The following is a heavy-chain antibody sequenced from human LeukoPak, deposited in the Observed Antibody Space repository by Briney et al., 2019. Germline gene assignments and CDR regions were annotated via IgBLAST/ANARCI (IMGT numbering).Heavy chain of an antibody. D-gene: IGHD3-10*01. CDR2: MNPNSGNT. J-gene: IGHJ6*03. V-gene: IGHV1-8*01. Sequence: GASVKVSCKASGNTFTSYDINWVRQATGQGLEWMGWMNPNSGNTGYAQKFQGRVTMTRNTSISTAYMELSSLRSEDTAVYYCARGRGYGSGSYSLSYYYYMDVWGKGTTVTISS. CDR1: GNTFTSYD. CDR3: ARGRGYGSGSYSLSYYYYMDV.